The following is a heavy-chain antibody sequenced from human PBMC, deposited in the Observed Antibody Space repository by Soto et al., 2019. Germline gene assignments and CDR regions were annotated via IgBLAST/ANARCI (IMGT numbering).Heavy chain of an antibody. CDR1: GGSISSGGYY. J-gene: IGHJ4*02. Sequence: SETLSLTCTVSGGSISSGGYYWSWIRQPPGKGLEWIGEINHSGSTNYNPSLKSRVTISVDTSKNQFSLKLSSVTAADTAVYYCARGTNFDYWGQGTLVTVSS. CDR3: ARGTNFDY. V-gene: IGHV4-39*07. CDR2: INHSGST.